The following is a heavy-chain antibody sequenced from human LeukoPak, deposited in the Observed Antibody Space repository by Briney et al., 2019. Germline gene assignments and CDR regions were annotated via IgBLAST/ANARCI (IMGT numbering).Heavy chain of an antibody. CDR1: GGSFSGYY. J-gene: IGHJ4*02. CDR3: AIMTTVTLVDY. CDR2: INHSGST. Sequence: PSETLSLTCAVYGGSFSGYYWSWIRQPPGKGLEWIGEINHSGSTNYNPSLKSRVTISVDTSKNQFSLKLSSVTAADTAVYYCAIMTTVTLVDYWGQGTLVTVSS. V-gene: IGHV4-34*01. D-gene: IGHD4-11*01.